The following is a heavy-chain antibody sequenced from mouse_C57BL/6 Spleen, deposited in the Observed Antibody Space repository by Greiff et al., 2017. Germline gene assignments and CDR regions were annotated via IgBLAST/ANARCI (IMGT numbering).Heavy chain of an antibody. J-gene: IGHJ4*01. V-gene: IGHV1-76*01. CDR3: AREDYGRVYAMDY. CDR1: GYTFTDYY. Sequence: VQLQQSGAELVRPGASVKLSCKASGYTFTDYYINWVKQRPGQGLEWIARIYPGSGNTYYNEKFKGKATLTAEKSSSTAYMQLSSLTSEDSAVYFCAREDYGRVYAMDYWGQGTSVTVSS. CDR2: IYPGSGNT. D-gene: IGHD1-2*01.